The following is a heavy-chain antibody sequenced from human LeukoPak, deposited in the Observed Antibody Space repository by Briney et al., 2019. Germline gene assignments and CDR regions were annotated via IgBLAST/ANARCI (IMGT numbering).Heavy chain of an antibody. CDR3: ARAIVLMVYGLNWFDP. CDR1: GGSFSGYY. J-gene: IGHJ5*02. D-gene: IGHD2-8*01. Sequence: SETLSLTCAVYGGSFSGYYWSWIRQPPGKGLEWIGEINHSGSTNYNPSLKSRVTISVDTSKNQFSLKLSSVTAADTAVYYCARAIVLMVYGLNWFDPWGQGTLVTVSS. CDR2: INHSGST. V-gene: IGHV4-34*01.